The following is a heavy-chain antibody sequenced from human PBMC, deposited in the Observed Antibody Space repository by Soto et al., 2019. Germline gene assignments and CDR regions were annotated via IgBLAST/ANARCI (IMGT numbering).Heavy chain of an antibody. J-gene: IGHJ5*02. CDR3: ASGSGGSWNWFDP. D-gene: IGHD2-15*01. CDR1: GGSISSGDYY. Sequence: QVQLQESGPGLVKPSQTLSLTCTVSGGSISSGDYYWSWIRQPPGKGLEWIGYIYYSGSTYYNPSLKCRVTISVDTSKNQFSLELSSVTAADTAVYYCASGSGGSWNWFDPWGQGTLVTVSS. CDR2: IYYSGST. V-gene: IGHV4-30-4*01.